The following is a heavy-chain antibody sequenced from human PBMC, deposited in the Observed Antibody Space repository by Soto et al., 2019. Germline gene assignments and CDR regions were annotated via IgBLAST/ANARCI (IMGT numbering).Heavy chain of an antibody. CDR1: GYSFTSCW. D-gene: IGHD3-3*01. CDR2: IYPGDSDT. CDR3: ARYLFGIANHGMDV. J-gene: IGHJ6*02. Sequence: LXXSLKIACKGSGYSFTSCWIXWVLQMPGKGLEWMGIIYPGDSDTRYSASLQGQVTISADKSISTAYLQWSSLKDSDIAMYYCARYLFGIANHGMDVWGQGTTVTVSS. V-gene: IGHV5-51*01.